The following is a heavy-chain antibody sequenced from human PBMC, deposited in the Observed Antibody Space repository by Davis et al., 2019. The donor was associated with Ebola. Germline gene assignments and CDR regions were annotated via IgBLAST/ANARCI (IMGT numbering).Heavy chain of an antibody. D-gene: IGHD4-17*01. CDR1: GFTFSSYG. CDR2: IWYDGSKK. CDR3: ARDSRDYGDYLILAYYAMDV. V-gene: IGHV3-33*01. Sequence: GESPKIPCAASGFTFSSYGMYWVRQAPGKGLEWVALIWYDGSKKYYADSVKGRFTISRDNSKNTLYLQMNSLRAEDTAVYFCARDSRDYGDYLILAYYAMDVWGKGTTVTVSS. J-gene: IGHJ6*04.